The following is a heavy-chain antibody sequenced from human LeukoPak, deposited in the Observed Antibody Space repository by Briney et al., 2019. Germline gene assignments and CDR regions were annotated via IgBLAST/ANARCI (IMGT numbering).Heavy chain of an antibody. CDR3: ARDDWLGYCSGGSCLVDY. V-gene: IGHV1-18*01. CDR1: GYTFTSYG. D-gene: IGHD2-15*01. CDR2: ISAYNGNT. J-gene: IGHJ4*02. Sequence: SVKVSCKASGYTFTSYGISWVRQAPGQGLEWMGWISAYNGNTNYAQKLQGRVTMTTDTSTSTAYMELRSLRSDDTAVYYCARDDWLGYCSGGSCLVDYWGQGTLVTVSS.